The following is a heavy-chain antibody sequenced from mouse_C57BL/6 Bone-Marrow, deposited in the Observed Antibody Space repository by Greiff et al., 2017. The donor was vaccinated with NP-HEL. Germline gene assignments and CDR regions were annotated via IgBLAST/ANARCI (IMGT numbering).Heavy chain of an antibody. J-gene: IGHJ1*03. CDR2: IDPSDSYT. V-gene: IGHV1-59*01. CDR3: ASPYGSSFHWYFDV. Sequence: QVQLQQSGAELVRPGTSVKLSCKASGYTFTSYWMHWVKQRPGQGLEWIGVIDPSDSYTNYNQKFKGKATLTVDTSSSTAYMQLSSLTSEDSAVYYCASPYGSSFHWYFDVWGTGTTVTVSS. CDR1: GYTFTSYW. D-gene: IGHD1-1*01.